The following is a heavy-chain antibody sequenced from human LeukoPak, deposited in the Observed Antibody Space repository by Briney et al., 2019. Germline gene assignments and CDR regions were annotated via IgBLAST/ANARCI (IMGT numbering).Heavy chain of an antibody. J-gene: IGHJ3*02. CDR2: IYSGGST. CDR3: ARAYYDILTGYSLDAFDI. CDR1: GFTFSGYW. V-gene: IGHV3-66*01. Sequence: GGSLRLSCAASGFTFSGYWMSWVRQAPGKGLEWVSLIYSGGSTYYADSVKGRFTISRDNSKNTLYLQMNSLRAEDTAVYYCARAYYDILTGYSLDAFDIWGQGTMVTVSS. D-gene: IGHD3-9*01.